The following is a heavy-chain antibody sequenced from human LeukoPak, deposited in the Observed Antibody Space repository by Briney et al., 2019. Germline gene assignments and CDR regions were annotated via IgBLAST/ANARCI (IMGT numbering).Heavy chain of an antibody. Sequence: GGSLRLSCAASGFTFSSYWMSWVRQAPGKGLEWVANIKQDGSEKYYVDSVKGRFTISRDNAKNSLYLQMNSLRAEDTAVYYCASDFICSSTSCNGYWGQGTLVTVSS. CDR3: ASDFICSSTSCNGY. V-gene: IGHV3-7*03. CDR1: GFTFSSYW. J-gene: IGHJ4*02. D-gene: IGHD2-2*01. CDR2: IKQDGSEK.